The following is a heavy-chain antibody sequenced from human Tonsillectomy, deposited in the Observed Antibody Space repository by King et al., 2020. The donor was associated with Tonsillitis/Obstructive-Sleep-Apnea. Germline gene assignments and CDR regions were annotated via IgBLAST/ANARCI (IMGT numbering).Heavy chain of an antibody. J-gene: IGHJ5*02. CDR3: AGSTIFEVVPRLDP. D-gene: IGHD3-3*01. CDR1: GFTFSDFY. V-gene: IGHV3-11*05. CDR2: ISSSGTYI. Sequence: VQLVESGGGLVKPGGSLRLSCAASGFTFSDFYMTWIRQAPGKGLEWVAQISSSGTYINYADFVKGRINGARDNAKTALYLQMNSLRAEDTAVYYCAGSTIFEVVPRLDPWGQGTLVTVSS.